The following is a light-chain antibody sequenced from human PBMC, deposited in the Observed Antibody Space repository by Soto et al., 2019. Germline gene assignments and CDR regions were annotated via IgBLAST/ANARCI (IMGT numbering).Light chain of an antibody. V-gene: IGKV1-33*01. Sequence: DIQMTQSPSSLSASVGDRVTISCQASQDISNYLNWYQQKPGQAPRLLIYGASNFETGVPSRFSGSGSGTDFTFTISSLQPEDIATYYSQQYDNLPFTFGPGTKVHIK. J-gene: IGKJ3*01. CDR3: QQYDNLPFT. CDR1: QDISNY. CDR2: GAS.